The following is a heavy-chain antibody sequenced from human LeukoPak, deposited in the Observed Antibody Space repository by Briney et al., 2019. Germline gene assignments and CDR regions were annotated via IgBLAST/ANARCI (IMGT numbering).Heavy chain of an antibody. CDR1: GYTFTGYY. CDR3: ARDRSAAGSTSGIDFDS. J-gene: IGHJ4*02. V-gene: IGHV1-2*02. D-gene: IGHD5-12*01. CDR2: INPNSGGT. Sequence: GASVKVSCKASGYTFTGYYMHWVRQAPGQGLEWMGWINPNSGGTNYAQKFQGRVTMTRDTSISTAYMELSRLRSDDTAMYYCARDRSAAGSTSGIDFDSWGQGTLVTVSS.